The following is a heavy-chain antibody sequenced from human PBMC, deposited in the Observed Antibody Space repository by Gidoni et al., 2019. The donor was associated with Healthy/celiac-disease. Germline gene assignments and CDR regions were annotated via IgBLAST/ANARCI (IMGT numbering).Heavy chain of an antibody. CDR1: GFTFSSYW. CDR2: IKQDGSEQ. Sequence: EVQLVESGGGLVHPGGSRRISCAASGFTFSSYWMSWVRQAPGKGLAWVANIKQDGSEQYYVDSVKCRFTISRDNAKNSLYLQMNSLRAEDTAVYYCARSVRGVIPYFDYWGQGTLVTVSS. D-gene: IGHD3-10*01. J-gene: IGHJ4*02. CDR3: ARSVRGVIPYFDY. V-gene: IGHV3-7*01.